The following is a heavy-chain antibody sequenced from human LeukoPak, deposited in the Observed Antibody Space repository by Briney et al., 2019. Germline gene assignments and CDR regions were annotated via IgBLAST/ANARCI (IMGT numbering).Heavy chain of an antibody. D-gene: IGHD6-13*01. J-gene: IGHJ4*02. CDR3: AREQQLVQGFDY. CDR1: GGSISSYY. V-gene: IGHV4-59*01. CDR2: VSYSGST. Sequence: SETLSLTCTVSGGSISSYYWSWVRQPPGKGLEWIGYVSYSGSTDYNPSLKSRVTISVDTSKNQFSLKLSSVTAADTAVYYCAREQQLVQGFDYWGQGTLVTVSS.